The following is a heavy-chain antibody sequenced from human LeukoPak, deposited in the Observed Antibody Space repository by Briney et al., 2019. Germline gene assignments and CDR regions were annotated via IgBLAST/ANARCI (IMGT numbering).Heavy chain of an antibody. V-gene: IGHV3-20*03. J-gene: IGHJ4*02. CDR3: ARGETEFDY. Sequence: VRXXXXXGLELGSGINWNGGSTGYADSVKGRFTISRDNAKNSLYLQMNSLRAEDTALYYCARGETEFDYWGQGTLVTVSS. D-gene: IGHD1-1*01. CDR2: INWNGGST.